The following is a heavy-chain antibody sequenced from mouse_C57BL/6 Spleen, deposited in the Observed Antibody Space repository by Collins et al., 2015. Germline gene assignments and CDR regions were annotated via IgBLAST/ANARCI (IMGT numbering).Heavy chain of an antibody. D-gene: IGHD1-1*01. CDR2: IDPSDSET. CDR1: GYTFTSYW. CDR3: ARGVYYYGSWAY. Sequence: QVQLQQPGAELVRPGSSVKLSCKASGYTFTSYWMHWVKQRPIQGLEWIGNIDPSDSETHYNQKFKDKAILTVDKSSSTAYMQLSSLTSEDSAVYYCARGVYYYGSWAYWGQGTLVTVSA. J-gene: IGHJ3*01. V-gene: IGHV1-52*01.